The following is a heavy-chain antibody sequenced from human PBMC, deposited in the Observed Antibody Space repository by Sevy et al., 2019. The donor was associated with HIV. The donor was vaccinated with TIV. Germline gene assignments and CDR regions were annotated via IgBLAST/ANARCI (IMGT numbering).Heavy chain of an antibody. CDR3: AREPIMITFGGVIVYFDY. D-gene: IGHD3-16*02. J-gene: IGHJ4*02. CDR1: GFTFSSYW. CDR2: IKQDGSEK. Sequence: GGSLRLSCAASGFTFSSYWMSWVRQAPGKGLEWVANIKQDGSEKYYVDSMKGRFTISRDNAKNSLYLQMNSLRAEDTAVYYCAREPIMITFGGVIVYFDYWGQGTLVTVSS. V-gene: IGHV3-7*01.